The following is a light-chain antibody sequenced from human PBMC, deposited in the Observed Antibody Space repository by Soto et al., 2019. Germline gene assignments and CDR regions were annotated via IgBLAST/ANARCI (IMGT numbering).Light chain of an antibody. Sequence: DIQMTQSPSSLSASVGDRVTITCPASQDINTDLNWYQQKPGRAPKLLIYEASNLQTGVSSRFSGTGSMTYSIFTISSLQPEDTATYDCQQYYSLPYTFVQGTKVEIK. CDR3: QQYYSLPYT. CDR2: EAS. CDR1: QDINTD. V-gene: IGKV1-33*01. J-gene: IGKJ2*01.